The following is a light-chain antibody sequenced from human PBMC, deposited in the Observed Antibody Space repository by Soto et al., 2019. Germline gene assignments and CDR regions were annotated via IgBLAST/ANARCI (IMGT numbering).Light chain of an antibody. CDR2: WAS. J-gene: IGKJ1*01. Sequence: DIVMTQSPDSLAVSLGERATINCKSSQSVLYSPNNKNFVAWYQQKPGQPPKLLIYWASTRESGVPDRFSGTGSGTDFTLTISSLQAEDVAVYYCQQYYSYFPWTFSQGTKVEIK. CDR3: QQYYSYFPWT. CDR1: QSVLYSPNNKNF. V-gene: IGKV4-1*01.